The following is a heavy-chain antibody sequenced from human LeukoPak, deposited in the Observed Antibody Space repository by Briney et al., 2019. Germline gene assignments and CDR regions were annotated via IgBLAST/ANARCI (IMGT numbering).Heavy chain of an antibody. CDR1: GDSFSSDSAA. D-gene: IGHD2/OR15-2a*01. V-gene: IGHV6-1*01. Sequence: SQTLSLTCAFSGDSFSSDSAAWNWIRQSPSRGLEWLGRTYYRSKWYNDYSAFVKSRIIINPDTSKSQFSLQLNSVTPEDTAVYYCAREGGNLLTFDYWGQGTLVTVSS. J-gene: IGHJ4*02. CDR2: TYYRSKWYN. CDR3: AREGGNLLTFDY.